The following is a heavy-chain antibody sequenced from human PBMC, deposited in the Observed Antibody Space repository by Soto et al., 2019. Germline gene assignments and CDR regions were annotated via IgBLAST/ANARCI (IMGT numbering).Heavy chain of an antibody. CDR2: IYYSGST. CDR3: ARAVVPAAIDYYYYYMDV. J-gene: IGHJ6*03. Sequence: SETLSLTCTVSGGSISSYYWSWIRQPPGKGLEWIGYIYYSGSTNYNPSLKSRVTISVDTSKNQFSLKLSSVTAADTAVYYCARAVVPAAIDYYYYYMDVWGKGTTVTVSS. D-gene: IGHD2-2*01. V-gene: IGHV4-59*01. CDR1: GGSISSYY.